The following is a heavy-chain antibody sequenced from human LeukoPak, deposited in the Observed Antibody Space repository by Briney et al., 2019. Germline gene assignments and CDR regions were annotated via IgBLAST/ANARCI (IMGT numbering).Heavy chain of an antibody. CDR3: ARGYDILTGYTRSFDC. Sequence: PSETLSLTCAVYGGSFSGYYWSWIRQPPGEGLEWIGETNHSGSTNYNPSLKSRVTISVDTSKNQFSLKLSSVTAADTAVYYCARGYDILTGYTRSFDCWGQGTLVTVSS. V-gene: IGHV4-34*01. CDR1: GGSFSGYY. D-gene: IGHD3-9*01. J-gene: IGHJ4*02. CDR2: TNHSGST.